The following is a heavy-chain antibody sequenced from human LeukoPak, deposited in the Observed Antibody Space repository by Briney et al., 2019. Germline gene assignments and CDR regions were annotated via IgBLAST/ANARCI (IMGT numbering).Heavy chain of an antibody. Sequence: PGESLQISCKGSGYSFTSYWIGWVRQMPGKGLEWMGIIYPGDSDTRYSPSFQGQVTISADKSNSTAYLQWSSLKASDTAMYYCARRERGLNYYFGPIDYWGQGTLVTVSS. CDR1: GYSFTSYW. D-gene: IGHD2/OR15-2a*01. V-gene: IGHV5-51*01. CDR3: ARRERGLNYYFGPIDY. J-gene: IGHJ4*02. CDR2: IYPGDSDT.